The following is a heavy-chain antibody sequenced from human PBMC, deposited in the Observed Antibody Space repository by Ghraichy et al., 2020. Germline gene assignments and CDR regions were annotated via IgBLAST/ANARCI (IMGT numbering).Heavy chain of an antibody. CDR1: GDSVSSNSAA. D-gene: IGHD6-19*01. V-gene: IGHV6-1*01. CDR2: TYYRSKWYN. Sequence: SQTLSLTCAISGDSVSSNSAAWNWIRQSPSRGLEWLGRTYYRSKWYNDYAVSVKSRITINPDTSKNQFSLQLNSVTPEDTAVYYCARDSSGWYLGYYYYYYGMDVWGQGTTVTVSS. J-gene: IGHJ6*02. CDR3: ARDSSGWYLGYYYYYYGMDV.